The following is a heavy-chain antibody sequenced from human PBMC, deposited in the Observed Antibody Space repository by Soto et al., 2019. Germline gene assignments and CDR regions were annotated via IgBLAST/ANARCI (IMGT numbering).Heavy chain of an antibody. CDR3: ARGRYGDY. CDR1: GYTFTSYG. J-gene: IGHJ4*02. D-gene: IGHD1-1*01. CDR2: ISAHNDNT. Sequence: QVHLVQSGDEVRKPGASVKGSCKGSGYTFTSYGIAWMRQAPGQGLEWMGWISAHNDNTNYAQKVQGRVTVTRDTSTSTAYMELRNLRSDDTAVYYCARGRYGDYWGQGALVTVSS. V-gene: IGHV1-18*01.